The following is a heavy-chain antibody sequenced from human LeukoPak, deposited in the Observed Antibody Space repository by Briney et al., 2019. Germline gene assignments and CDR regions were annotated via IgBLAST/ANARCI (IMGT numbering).Heavy chain of an antibody. CDR3: ARGGSSGWYDHAKGARYYYYMDV. CDR1: GGSFSGYY. D-gene: IGHD6-19*01. Sequence: SETLSLTCGVYGGSFSGYYWSWIRQPPGKGLEWIGEINHSGSTNFNPSLKSRLTISVDTSKNQFSLKLSSVTAADTAVYYCARGGSSGWYDHAKGARYYYYMDVWGKGTTVTVSS. J-gene: IGHJ6*03. V-gene: IGHV4-34*01. CDR2: INHSGST.